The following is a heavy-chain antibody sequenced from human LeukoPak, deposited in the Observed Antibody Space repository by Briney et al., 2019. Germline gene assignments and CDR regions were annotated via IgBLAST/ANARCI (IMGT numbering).Heavy chain of an antibody. Sequence: NPGGSLRLSCAASGFTFRKYGMSWVRQAPGKGLEWVSVDSDSAENTHYADSVKGRFFISRDNSKNTVHLQMNSLRAEDTALYYCVKDSFILEGGVGSDDGFAVWGQGTMVTVSS. V-gene: IGHV3-23*01. J-gene: IGHJ3*01. D-gene: IGHD3-3*01. CDR2: DSDSAENT. CDR1: GFTFRKYG. CDR3: VKDSFILEGGVGSDDGFAV.